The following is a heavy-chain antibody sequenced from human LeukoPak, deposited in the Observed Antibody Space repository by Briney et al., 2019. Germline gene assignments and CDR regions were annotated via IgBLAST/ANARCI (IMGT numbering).Heavy chain of an antibody. J-gene: IGHJ3*02. CDR2: IYYSGTT. D-gene: IGHD2/OR15-2a*01. CDR1: GGSVSSGNYY. Sequence: AETLSLTCTVSGGSVSSGNYYWSWIRQPPGKGLEWIGYIYYSGTTKYKSSLKSRVTISVDTSKNQFSLKLNSVTAADTAVYYCARVNSNHDAFDIWGQGTMVTVSS. V-gene: IGHV4-61*01. CDR3: ARVNSNHDAFDI.